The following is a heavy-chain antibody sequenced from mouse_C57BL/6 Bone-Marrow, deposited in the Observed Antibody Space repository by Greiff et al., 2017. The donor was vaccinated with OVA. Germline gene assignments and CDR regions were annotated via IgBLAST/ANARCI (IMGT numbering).Heavy chain of an antibody. CDR3: ARGSIYYGNYAFAY. Sequence: VQLQQSGAELVRPGPSVKMSCKASGYTFTNYWIGWAKQRPGHGLEWIGDIYPGGGYTNYNEKFKGKATLTAEKSSSTAYMQLSSLTSEDSAVYFCARGSIYYGNYAFAYWGQGTLVTVSA. CDR2: IYPGGGYT. J-gene: IGHJ3*01. CDR1: GYTFTNYW. D-gene: IGHD2-1*01. V-gene: IGHV1-63*01.